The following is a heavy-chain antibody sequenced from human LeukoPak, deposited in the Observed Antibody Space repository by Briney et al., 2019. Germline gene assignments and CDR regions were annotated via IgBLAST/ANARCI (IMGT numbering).Heavy chain of an antibody. Sequence: GASVTVSCKASGYTFTSYGISWVRQAPGQGLEWMGWISAYNGNTNYAQKLQGRVTMTTDTSTSTAYMELRSLRSDDTAVYYCARDPSGYYPYNWFDPWGQGTLVTVSS. CDR1: GYTFTSYG. D-gene: IGHD3-22*01. J-gene: IGHJ5*02. CDR2: ISAYNGNT. V-gene: IGHV1-18*01. CDR3: ARDPSGYYPYNWFDP.